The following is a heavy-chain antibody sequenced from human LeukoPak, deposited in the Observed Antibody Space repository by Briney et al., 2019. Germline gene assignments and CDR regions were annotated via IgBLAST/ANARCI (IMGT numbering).Heavy chain of an antibody. V-gene: IGHV4-59*01. J-gene: IGHJ5*02. CDR1: GASITSCY. D-gene: IGHD2-2*01. CDR2: VYYDGTT. Sequence: SETLSLTCTVSGASITSCYWSWIRQPPGKGLEWLASVYYDGTTHYNPSLKSRVTMSVDTSKSQFSLNLTSVIAADTAVYYCARLVGYCSSTRCNSYLNPWGQGTLVTVSS. CDR3: ARLVGYCSSTRCNSYLNP.